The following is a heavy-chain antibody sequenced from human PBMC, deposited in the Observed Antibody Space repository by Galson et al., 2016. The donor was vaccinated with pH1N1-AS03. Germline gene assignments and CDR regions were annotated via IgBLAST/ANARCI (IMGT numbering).Heavy chain of an antibody. CDR1: GYTFSNYW. D-gene: IGHD6-13*01. CDR3: ARRDYNSSYLLPYNWLDP. Sequence: SGAEVKKPGESLKISCKGSGYTFSNYWIVWVRQMPGKGLEWMGIIYPGDSARYSPSFQGQVTISADKSLSTAYLQWSSLKASDTGIYYCARRDYNSSYLLPYNWLDPWGQGTLVIVSS. V-gene: IGHV5-51*01. CDR2: IYPGDSA. J-gene: IGHJ5*02.